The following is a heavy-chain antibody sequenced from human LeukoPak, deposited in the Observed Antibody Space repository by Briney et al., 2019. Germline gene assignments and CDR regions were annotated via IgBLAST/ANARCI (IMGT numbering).Heavy chain of an antibody. CDR3: ARSIVATTYNWFDP. CDR2: IIPIFGTA. J-gene: IGHJ5*02. Sequence: ASVKVSCKASGGTFSSYAISWVRQAPGQGLEWMGGIIPIFGTANYAQKFQGRVTITADESTSTAYMELSSLRSDDTAVYYCARSIVATTYNWFDPWGQGTLVTVSS. CDR1: GGTFSSYA. V-gene: IGHV1-69*01. D-gene: IGHD5-12*01.